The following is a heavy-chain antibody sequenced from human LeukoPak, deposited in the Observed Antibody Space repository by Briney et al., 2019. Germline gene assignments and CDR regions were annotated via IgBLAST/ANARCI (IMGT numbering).Heavy chain of an antibody. J-gene: IGHJ6*02. CDR1: GGSISSYY. V-gene: IGHV4-59*08. CDR3: ARLSSTLYYSMDV. Sequence: SETLSLTCAVSGGSISSYYWTWIRQPPGKGLEWVGYIQNSAIYRAKIKSSPSLQSLVSLSIDTSKNQVSLTVNSVTAADTAVYYCARLSSTLYYSMDVWGPGTAVTVSS. D-gene: IGHD6-6*01. CDR2: IQNSAIYRAKI.